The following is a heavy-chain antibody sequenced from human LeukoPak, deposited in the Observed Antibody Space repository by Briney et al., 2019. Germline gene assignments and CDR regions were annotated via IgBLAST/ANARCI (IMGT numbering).Heavy chain of an antibody. CDR3: ARDRPGDGYFDS. CDR1: GFTVGSND. V-gene: IGHV3-66*01. CDR2: IYSGGNT. J-gene: IGHJ4*02. Sequence: GGSLRLSCAASGFTVGSNDMTWVRQTPGKGLEWVSIIYSGGNTYYAESVKGRFIISRDNSKNTLYLQMNSLRPEDTAVFYCARDRPGDGYFDSWGQGTLVTVSS. D-gene: IGHD3-10*01.